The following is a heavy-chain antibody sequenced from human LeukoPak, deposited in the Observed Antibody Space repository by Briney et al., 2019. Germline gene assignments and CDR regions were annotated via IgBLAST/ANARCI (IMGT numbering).Heavy chain of an antibody. D-gene: IGHD2-21*02. CDR3: ARDCGSDCSQAFDI. CDR1: GFTPSSYN. Sequence: GGSLRLSCAASGFTPSSYNMNWVRQAPGKGLEWVADIKQDGTQKYYVDSVEGRFTISRDNAKNSLYLQMNSLRVEDTAVYYCARDCGSDCSQAFDIWGQGTMVTVSS. V-gene: IGHV3-7*05. CDR2: IKQDGTQK. J-gene: IGHJ3*02.